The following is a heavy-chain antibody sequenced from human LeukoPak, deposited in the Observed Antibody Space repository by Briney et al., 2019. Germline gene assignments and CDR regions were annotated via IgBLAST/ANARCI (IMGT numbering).Heavy chain of an antibody. V-gene: IGHV4-61*02. CDR2: IYTSGST. CDR1: GGALSSGSYY. CDR3: ARTNWNDHGYYYYYMDV. J-gene: IGHJ6*03. D-gene: IGHD1-20*01. Sequence: NPSQTLSLTCTVSGGALSSGSYYWSWIRQPAGKGLEWIGRIYTSGSTNYTPSLKSRVTISVDTSKNQFSLKLSSVTAADTAVYYCARTNWNDHGYYYYYMDVWGKGTTVTVSS.